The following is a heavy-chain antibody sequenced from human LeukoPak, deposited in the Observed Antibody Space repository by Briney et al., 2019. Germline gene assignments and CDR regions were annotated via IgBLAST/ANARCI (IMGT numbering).Heavy chain of an antibody. D-gene: IGHD5-18*01. V-gene: IGHV4-59*01. J-gene: IGHJ6*03. CDR2: IYYSGST. CDR3: AKGGYSYGYPYMDV. Sequence: SETLSLTCTVSGGSISSYYWSWIRQPPGKGLEWIGYIYYSGSTNYNPSLKSRVTISVDTSKNQFSLRLSSVTAADTAVYYCAKGGYSYGYPYMDVWGKGTTVTVSS. CDR1: GGSISSYY.